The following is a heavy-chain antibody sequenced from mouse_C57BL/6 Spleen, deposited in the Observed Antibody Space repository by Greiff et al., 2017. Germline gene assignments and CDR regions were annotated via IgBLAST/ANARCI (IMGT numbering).Heavy chain of an antibody. CDR3: AEKAYAMDY. J-gene: IGHJ4*01. Sequence: VQLQQSGAELARPGASVKLSCKASGYTFTSYGISWVKQRTGQGLEWIGEIYPRSGNTYYNEKFKGKATLTADKSSSTAYMELRSLTSEDSAVYFCAEKAYAMDYWGQGTTLTVSS. CDR2: IYPRSGNT. CDR1: GYTFTSYG. V-gene: IGHV1-81*01.